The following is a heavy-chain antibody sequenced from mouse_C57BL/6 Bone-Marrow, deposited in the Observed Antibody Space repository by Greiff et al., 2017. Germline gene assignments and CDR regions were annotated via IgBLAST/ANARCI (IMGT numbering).Heavy chain of an antibody. J-gene: IGHJ2*01. D-gene: IGHD2-4*01. CDR2: IDPENGDT. CDR1: GFNIKDDY. V-gene: IGHV14-4*01. Sequence: VQLQQSGAELVRPGASVKLSCTASGFNIKDDYMHWVKQRPEQGLEWIGWIDPENGDTEYASKFQGKATITADTSSNTASLQLSSLTSEDTAVYYCTTDYDYDLAWFAYGGQGTTLTVSS. CDR3: TTDYDYDLAWFAY.